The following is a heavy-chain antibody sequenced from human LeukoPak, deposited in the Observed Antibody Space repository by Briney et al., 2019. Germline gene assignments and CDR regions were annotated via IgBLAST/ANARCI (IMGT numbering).Heavy chain of an antibody. V-gene: IGHV3-21*01. Sequence: GGSLRLSCAASGFTFDDYGMRWVRQAPGKGLEWVSSISSSSSYIYYADSVKGRFTISRDNAKNSLYLQMNSLRAEDTAVYYCFVTNTVTFDYWGQGTLVTVSS. D-gene: IGHD4-17*01. CDR1: GFTFDDYG. J-gene: IGHJ4*02. CDR3: FVTNTVTFDY. CDR2: ISSSSSYI.